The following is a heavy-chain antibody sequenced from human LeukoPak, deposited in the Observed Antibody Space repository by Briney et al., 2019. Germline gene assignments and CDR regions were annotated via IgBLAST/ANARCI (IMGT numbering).Heavy chain of an antibody. V-gene: IGHV3-30*04. J-gene: IGHJ4*02. CDR2: ISYDGSNK. Sequence: PGRSLRLSYAASGFTFSSYAMHWVRQAPGKGLEWVAVISYDGSNKYYADSVKGRFTISRDNSKNTLYLQMNSLRVEDTAVYYCASQDLVVVPAASHYFDYWGQGTLVTVSS. D-gene: IGHD2-2*01. CDR3: ASQDLVVVPAASHYFDY. CDR1: GFTFSSYA.